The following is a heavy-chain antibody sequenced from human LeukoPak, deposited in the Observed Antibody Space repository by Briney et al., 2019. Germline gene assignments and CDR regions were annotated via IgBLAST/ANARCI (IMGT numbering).Heavy chain of an antibody. CDR1: GFTFDDYT. J-gene: IGHJ4*02. CDR2: ISWDGGST. CDR3: AKGLDSSGYYGYFDY. V-gene: IGHV3-43*01. Sequence: GGSLRLSCAASGFTFDDYTMHWVRQAPGKGLEWVSLISWDGGSTYYADSVKGRFTISRDNSKNSLYLQMNSLRTEDTALYYCAKGLDSSGYYGYFDYWGQGTLVTVSS. D-gene: IGHD3-22*01.